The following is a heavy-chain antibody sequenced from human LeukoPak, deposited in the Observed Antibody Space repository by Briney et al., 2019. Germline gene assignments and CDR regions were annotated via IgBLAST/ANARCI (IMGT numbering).Heavy chain of an antibody. CDR1: GFTFSTYG. V-gene: IGHV3-23*01. J-gene: IGHJ4*02. D-gene: IGHD2-2*01. CDR2: ISGSGAST. Sequence: GGTLRLPCAASGFTFSTYGMSWVRQAPGKGLEWVSSISGSGASTYYADSVKGRFTISRDNSKNTLYLQMNSLRAEDTAVYYCTHGSMYQLDYWGQGTLVTVSS. CDR3: THGSMYQLDY.